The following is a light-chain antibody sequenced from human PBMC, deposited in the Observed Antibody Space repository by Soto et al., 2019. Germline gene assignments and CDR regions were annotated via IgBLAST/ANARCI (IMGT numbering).Light chain of an antibody. Sequence: QSALTQPASVSGSPGQSITISCTGTSSDVGAYTFVSWYQQHPDKAPKLMIFDVSRRPSGVSDRFSGSKSGNTASLTISGLPPEDEDDYYCSSDTSSSTHVFGSGTKLTVL. J-gene: IGLJ1*01. V-gene: IGLV2-14*03. CDR3: SSDTSSSTHV. CDR2: DVS. CDR1: SSDVGAYTF.